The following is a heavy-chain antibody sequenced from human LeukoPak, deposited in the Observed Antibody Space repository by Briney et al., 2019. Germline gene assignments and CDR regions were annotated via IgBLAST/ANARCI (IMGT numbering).Heavy chain of an antibody. Sequence: SETLTFTYTVSGGSISRHYWNWIPQPPGKGLEWIVYISESGSTNYNTSLKSRASMSDNLSKHQFSLKVNSVTAAATAVYYCASGVHHYERSGFHLFDPGGQRARVTVPS. V-gene: IGHV4-4*08. D-gene: IGHD3-22*01. J-gene: IGHJ5*02. CDR2: ISESGST. CDR3: ASGVHHYERSGFHLFDP. CDR1: GGSISRHY.